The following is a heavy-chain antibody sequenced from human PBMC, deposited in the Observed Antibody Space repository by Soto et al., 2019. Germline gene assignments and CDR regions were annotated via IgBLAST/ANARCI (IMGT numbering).Heavy chain of an antibody. CDR2: IYHSGST. V-gene: IGHV4-30-2*01. CDR1: GGSISSGGYS. Sequence: SETLSLTCAVSGGSISSGGYSWSWIRQPPGKGLEWIGYIYHSGSTYYNPSLKSRVTISVDRSKNQFSLKLSSVTAADTAVYYCARAVRDVWFGVGPLVNWFDPWGQGTLVTVSS. CDR3: ARAVRDVWFGVGPLVNWFDP. D-gene: IGHD3-10*01. J-gene: IGHJ5*02.